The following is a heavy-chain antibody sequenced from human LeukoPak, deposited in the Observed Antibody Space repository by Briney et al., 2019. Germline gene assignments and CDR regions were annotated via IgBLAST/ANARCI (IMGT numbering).Heavy chain of an antibody. CDR3: ARAVSSYFDFWSGYSPYYYYYYMDV. V-gene: IGHV1-18*01. J-gene: IGHJ6*03. CDR1: GYTFTSYG. D-gene: IGHD3-3*01. Sequence: GASVKVSCKASGYTFTSYGISWVRQAPGQGLEWMGWISAYNGNTNYAQKLQGRVTMTTDTSTSTAYMELRSLRSDDTAVYYCARAVSSYFDFWSGYSPYYYYYYMDVWGKGTTVTVSS. CDR2: ISAYNGNT.